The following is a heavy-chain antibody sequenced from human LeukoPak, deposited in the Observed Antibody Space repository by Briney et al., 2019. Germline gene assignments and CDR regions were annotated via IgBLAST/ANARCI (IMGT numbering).Heavy chain of an antibody. CDR1: GFTVSSNY. CDR2: FYCGGST. CDR3: ARDNSGSYYDYYYAMDV. V-gene: IGHV3-66*01. J-gene: IGHJ6*02. D-gene: IGHD1-26*01. Sequence: GGSLRLSCAASGFTVSSNYMSWVRQAPGKGLEWVSVFYCGGSTYYADSVKGRFTISRDNSKNTLYLQMNSLRAEDTAVYYCARDNSGSYYDYYYAMDVWGQGTTVTVS.